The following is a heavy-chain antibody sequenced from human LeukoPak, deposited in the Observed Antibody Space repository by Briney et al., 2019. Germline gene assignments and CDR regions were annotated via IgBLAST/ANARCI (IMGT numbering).Heavy chain of an antibody. CDR1: GFTFSGYG. J-gene: IGHJ5*02. V-gene: IGHV3-30*18. Sequence: SGTSLRLSCATSGFTFSGYGMHWVRQVPGKGLEWVAVISNDGSNIQYGDSAKGRFTISRDNSKNTVFLHMNSLRSEDTAVYYCAKDPYRVIVATGNYLDPWGQGTLVTVSS. D-gene: IGHD2-21*01. CDR3: AKDPYRVIVATGNYLDP. CDR2: ISNDGSNI.